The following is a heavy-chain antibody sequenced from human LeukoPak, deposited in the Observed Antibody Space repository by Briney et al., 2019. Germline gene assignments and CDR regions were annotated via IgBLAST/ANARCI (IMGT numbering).Heavy chain of an antibody. CDR1: GYTFSDYY. CDR3: AKQRGYTYSYAFDY. J-gene: IGHJ4*02. Sequence: ASVKVSCKASGYTFSDYYMHWVRQAPGQGLEWMGWINPNSGATSYAQNYQGRVTMTRDTSISTAYMELSSLRAEDTAVYHCAKQRGYTYSYAFDYWGQGTLVTVSS. V-gene: IGHV1-2*02. D-gene: IGHD5-18*01. CDR2: INPNSGAT.